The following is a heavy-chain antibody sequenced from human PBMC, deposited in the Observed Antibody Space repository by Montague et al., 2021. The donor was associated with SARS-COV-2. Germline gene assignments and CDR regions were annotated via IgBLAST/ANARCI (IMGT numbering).Heavy chain of an antibody. CDR2: INHNGNT. J-gene: IGHJ4*02. CDR1: GGSFIGYY. Sequence: SETLSLTCTVPGGSFIGYYWGWIRQPPGKGLEWIGEINHNGNTQYNPSLKIRLTMSLDTSRTHISLQVTSVTAADTAVYFCSSRLYSFGSGTYRDWGQGTLVTVSS. CDR3: SSRLYSFGSGTYRD. V-gene: IGHV4-34*01. D-gene: IGHD3-10*01.